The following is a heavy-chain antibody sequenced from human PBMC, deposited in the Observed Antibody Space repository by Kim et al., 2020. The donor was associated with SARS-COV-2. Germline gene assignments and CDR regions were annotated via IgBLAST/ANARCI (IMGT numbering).Heavy chain of an antibody. CDR3: ARESRRGGCSGGSCYYYYGMDV. V-gene: IGHV1-18*01. CDR1: GYTFTSYG. D-gene: IGHD2-15*01. CDR2: ISAYNGNT. J-gene: IGHJ6*02. Sequence: ASVKVSCKASGYTFTSYGISWVRQAPGQGLEWMGWISAYNGNTNYAQKLQGRVTMTTDTSTSTAYMELRSLRSDDTAVYYCARESRRGGCSGGSCYYYYGMDVWGQGTTVTVSS.